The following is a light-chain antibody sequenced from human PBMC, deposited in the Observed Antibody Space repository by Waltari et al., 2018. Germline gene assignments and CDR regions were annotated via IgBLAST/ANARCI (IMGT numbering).Light chain of an antibody. CDR2: DVT. V-gene: IGLV2-11*01. CDR1: RSDVGDYNY. Sequence: QSALTQPRPVSGSPGQSVTISCTGTRSDVGDYNYVSWYQHHPGKAPQLMIHDVTQSPSGLPDRFSGSNSCNTASLTISGLQAEDEADYYCCSYAGSHTWVFGGGTKLTVL. CDR3: CSYAGSHTWV. J-gene: IGLJ3*02.